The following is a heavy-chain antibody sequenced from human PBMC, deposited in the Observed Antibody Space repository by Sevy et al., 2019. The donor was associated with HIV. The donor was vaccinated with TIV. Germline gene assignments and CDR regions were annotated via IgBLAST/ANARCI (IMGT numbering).Heavy chain of an antibody. CDR3: AKPNVLRFLEWTTDYYYYGMDV. D-gene: IGHD3-3*01. Sequence: GGSLRLSCAASGFTFSSYAMSWVRQAPGKGLEWVSAISGSGGSTYYADSVKGRFTISRDNSKNTLYLQMNSLRAEDTAVYYCAKPNVLRFLEWTTDYYYYGMDVWGQGTTVTVSS. CDR1: GFTFSSYA. V-gene: IGHV3-23*01. J-gene: IGHJ6*02. CDR2: ISGSGGST.